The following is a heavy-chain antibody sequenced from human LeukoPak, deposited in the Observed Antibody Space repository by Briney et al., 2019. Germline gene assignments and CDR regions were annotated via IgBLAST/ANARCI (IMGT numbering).Heavy chain of an antibody. CDR2: INSDGSST. Sequence: GGSLRLSCAASGFTFSGYWMHWVRQAPGKGLVWVSRINSDGSSTSYADSVKGRFTISRDNAKNTLYLQMNSLRAEDTAVYYCATLRLIVVVPAATVWFDPWGQGTLVTVSS. D-gene: IGHD2-2*01. V-gene: IGHV3-74*01. CDR1: GFTFSGYW. J-gene: IGHJ5*02. CDR3: ATLRLIVVVPAATVWFDP.